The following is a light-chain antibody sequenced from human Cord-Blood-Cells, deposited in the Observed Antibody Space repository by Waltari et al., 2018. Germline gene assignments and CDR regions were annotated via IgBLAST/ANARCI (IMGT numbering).Light chain of an antibody. CDR2: EGS. V-gene: IGLV2-23*01. J-gene: IGLJ3*02. CDR3: CSYAGSSTWV. Sequence: QSALTQPASVSVSPGQSITLSCTGTRSAAGSYNLVSWYQQHPGKAPQLMIYEGSKRPSGVSNRFSGSKSGNTASLTISGLQAEDEADYYCCSYAGSSTWVFGGGTKLTVL. CDR1: RSAAGSYNL.